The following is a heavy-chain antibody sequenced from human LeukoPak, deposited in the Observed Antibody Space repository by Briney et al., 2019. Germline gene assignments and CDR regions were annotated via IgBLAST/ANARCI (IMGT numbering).Heavy chain of an antibody. CDR2: ISYDGSNK. CDR3: KGAAAVGDY. V-gene: IGHV3-30-3*01. J-gene: IGHJ4*02. Sequence: PGGSLRLSCAASGFTFSSYAMHWVRQAPGKGLEWVAVISYDGSNKYYADSVKGRFTISRDNSKNTLYLQMNSLRAEDTAVYYCKGAAAVGDYWGQGTLVTVSS. D-gene: IGHD6-13*01. CDR1: GFTFSSYA.